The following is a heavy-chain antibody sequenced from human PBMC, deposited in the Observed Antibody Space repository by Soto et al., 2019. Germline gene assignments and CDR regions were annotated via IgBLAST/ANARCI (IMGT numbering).Heavy chain of an antibody. CDR2: IWYDGSNK. CDR1: GFTFSSYG. D-gene: IGHD2-15*01. V-gene: IGHV3-33*01. J-gene: IGHJ4*02. Sequence: QVQLVESGGGVVQPGRSLRLSCAASGFTFSSYGMHWVRQAPGKGLEWVAVIWYDGSNKYYADSVKGRFTISRDNSKNTLYLQMNSLRSEDTAVYYCARDRGDCSGGSCYFDYWGQGTLVTVSS. CDR3: ARDRGDCSGGSCYFDY.